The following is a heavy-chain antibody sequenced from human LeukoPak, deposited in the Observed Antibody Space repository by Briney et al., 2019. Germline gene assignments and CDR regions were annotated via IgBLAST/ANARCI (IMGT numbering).Heavy chain of an antibody. D-gene: IGHD3-3*01. CDR2: MNPNSGNT. Sequence: GASVKVSCKASGYTFTSYDINWVRQATGQGLEWMGWMNPNSGNTGYAQKFQGRVTMTRNTSISTAYMELRSLRSEDTAVYYCARGRKNDFWSGYYPYYFDYWGQGTLVTVSS. V-gene: IGHV1-8*01. J-gene: IGHJ4*02. CDR3: ARGRKNDFWSGYYPYYFDY. CDR1: GYTFTSYD.